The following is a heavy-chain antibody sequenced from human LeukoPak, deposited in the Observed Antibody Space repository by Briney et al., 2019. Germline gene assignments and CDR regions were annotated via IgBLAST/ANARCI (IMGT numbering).Heavy chain of an antibody. D-gene: IGHD2-15*01. V-gene: IGHV3-30*02. J-gene: IGHJ4*02. Sequence: GGSLRLSCAASGFTFSSYGMHWVRQAPGKGLEWVAFIRYDGSNKYYADSVKGRFTISRDNSKNTLYLQMNSLRAEDTAVYYCVRGKVVVAATRAFDYWGQGTLVTVSS. CDR2: IRYDGSNK. CDR3: VRGKVVVAATRAFDY. CDR1: GFTFSSYG.